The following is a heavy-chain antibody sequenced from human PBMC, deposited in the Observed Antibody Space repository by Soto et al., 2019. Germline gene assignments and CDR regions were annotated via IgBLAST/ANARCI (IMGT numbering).Heavy chain of an antibody. J-gene: IGHJ4*02. D-gene: IGHD5-18*01. CDR1: GGSISSGDYY. V-gene: IGHV4-30-4*01. Sequence: SETLSLTCTVSGGSISSGDYYWSWIRQPPGKGLEWIGYIYYSGSTYYNPSLKSRVTISVDTSKNQFSLKLSSVTAADTAVYYCAREDYSYGSIDYWGQGTLVTVSS. CDR2: IYYSGST. CDR3: AREDYSYGSIDY.